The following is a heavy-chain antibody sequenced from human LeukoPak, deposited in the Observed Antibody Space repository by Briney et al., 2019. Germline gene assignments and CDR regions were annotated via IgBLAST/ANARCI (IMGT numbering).Heavy chain of an antibody. V-gene: IGHV4-59*08. D-gene: IGHD2-8*01. CDR2: IYYSGST. Sequence: SETLSLTCTVSGGSISSYYWSWIRQPPGKGLEWIGYIYYSGSTNYNPSLKSRVTISVDTSKNQFSLKLSSVTAADTAVYYCARRKWVQQPAFDYWGQGTLVTVSP. J-gene: IGHJ4*02. CDR1: GGSISSYY. CDR3: ARRKWVQQPAFDY.